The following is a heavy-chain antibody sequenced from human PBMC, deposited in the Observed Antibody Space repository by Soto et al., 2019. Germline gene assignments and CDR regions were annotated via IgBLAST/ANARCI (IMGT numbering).Heavy chain of an antibody. CDR3: ARDPLPLTYEAYYIAY. CDR1: GFTFSTYS. J-gene: IGHJ4*02. V-gene: IGHV3-30-3*01. Sequence: QVQLVESGGGVVQPGGSLRLSCAASGFTFSTYSMPWVRQAPGKGLEWVAGISSDGSKTYYADSVKGRFTISRDNSKNTLYLQMNSLRPDDTAVYYCARDPLPLTYEAYYIAYWGQGALVAVSS. CDR2: ISSDGSKT. D-gene: IGHD2-8*01.